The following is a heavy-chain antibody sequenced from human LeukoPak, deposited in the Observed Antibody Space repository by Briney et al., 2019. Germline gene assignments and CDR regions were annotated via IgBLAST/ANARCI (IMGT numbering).Heavy chain of an antibody. D-gene: IGHD3-10*01. CDR2: SYYSGST. J-gene: IGHJ5*02. V-gene: IGHV4-30-4*08. CDR3: ARYLLFPSPDDFMVRGVIISSWFDP. Sequence: SQTLSLTCTVSGGSISSGDYYWSWIRQPPGKGLEWIGYSYYSGSTYYNPSLKSRVTISVDTSKNQFSLKLSSVTAADTAVYYCARYLLFPSPDDFMVRGVIISSWFDPWGQGTLVTVSS. CDR1: GGSISSGDYY.